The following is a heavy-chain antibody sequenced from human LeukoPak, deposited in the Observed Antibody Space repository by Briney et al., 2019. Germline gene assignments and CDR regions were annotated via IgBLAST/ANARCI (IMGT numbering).Heavy chain of an antibody. Sequence: ASVKVSCKASGGTFSSYAISWVRQAPGQGLEWMGWISAYNGDKNYAQKLQGRVTMTTDTSTSTAYMELRSLRSDDTAVYYCATRRGGANHFDYWGQGTLVTVSS. V-gene: IGHV1-18*01. CDR3: ATRRGGANHFDY. CDR1: GGTFSSYA. D-gene: IGHD1-26*01. CDR2: ISAYNGDK. J-gene: IGHJ4*02.